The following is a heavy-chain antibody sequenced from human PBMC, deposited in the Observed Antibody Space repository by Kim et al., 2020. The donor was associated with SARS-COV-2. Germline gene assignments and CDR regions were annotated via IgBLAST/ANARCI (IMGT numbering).Heavy chain of an antibody. Sequence: SETLSLTCAVYGESFSGYYWSWIRQPPRKGLEWIGEINHSGTTNYNPSLKSRVTISVDTSKNQFSLKLSSVTAADTAVYYCARGDIAAVGAPLDYWGQGTLVTVSS. CDR1: GESFSGYY. D-gene: IGHD6-13*01. CDR3: ARGDIAAVGAPLDY. V-gene: IGHV4-34*01. J-gene: IGHJ4*02. CDR2: INHSGTT.